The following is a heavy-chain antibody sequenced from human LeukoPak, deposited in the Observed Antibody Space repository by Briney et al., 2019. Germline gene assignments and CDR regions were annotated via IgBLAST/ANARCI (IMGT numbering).Heavy chain of an antibody. V-gene: IGHV4-61*02. D-gene: IGHD5-12*01. CDR1: GGSFSSDSYY. J-gene: IGHJ4*02. Sequence: PSETLSLTCTVSGGSFSSDSYYWSWIRQPAGKGLEWIGRIYTSGSTNFSPSLKSRVTISVDTSKNQFSLKLSSVTAADTAVYYCARCTITPYYFDYWGQGTLVTVSS. CDR2: IYTSGST. CDR3: ARCTITPYYFDY.